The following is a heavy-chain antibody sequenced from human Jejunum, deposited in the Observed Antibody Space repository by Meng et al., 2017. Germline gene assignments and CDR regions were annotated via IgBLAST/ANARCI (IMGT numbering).Heavy chain of an antibody. CDR1: GFTFTTFQ. D-gene: IGHD5-18*01. V-gene: IGHV3-30*01. Sequence: GESLKISCGLSGFTFTTFQMHWVRRAPGKGREWVAVMSHDGVIEISLDSVKGRFTISTDNSKNTVFLQLNGLRTEDTAVYYGARKSDNYGLHIWGQGTMVTVSS. J-gene: IGHJ3*02. CDR3: ARKSDNYGLHI. CDR2: MSHDGVIE.